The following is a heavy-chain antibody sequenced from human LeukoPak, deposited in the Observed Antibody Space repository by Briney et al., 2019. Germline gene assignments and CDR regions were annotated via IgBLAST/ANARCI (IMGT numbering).Heavy chain of an antibody. V-gene: IGHV4-39*01. CDR1: GGSISSSSYY. J-gene: IGHJ4*02. Sequence: SETLSLTCTVSGGSISSSSYYWGWIRQPPGKGLEWIGSIYYSWSTYYNPSLTSRVTISVDTSKNQFSLKLSSVPAADTAVYYCARHWAGPFDYWGQGTLVTVSS. D-gene: IGHD3-16*01. CDR2: IYYSWST. CDR3: ARHWAGPFDY.